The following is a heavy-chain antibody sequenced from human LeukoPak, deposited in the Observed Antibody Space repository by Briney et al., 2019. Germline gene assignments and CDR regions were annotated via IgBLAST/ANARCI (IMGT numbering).Heavy chain of an antibody. J-gene: IGHJ4*02. CDR3: AVAPGDY. D-gene: IGHD2-21*01. Sequence: ASVKVSCKASGYTFTGYYMHWVRQAPGQGLEWMGWINPNTGDTHYAQKFQGRVTLTRDASITTVYMELSRLTSDDTAIFYCAVAPGDYWGQGTLVTVSS. CDR1: GYTFTGYY. V-gene: IGHV1-2*02. CDR2: INPNTGDT.